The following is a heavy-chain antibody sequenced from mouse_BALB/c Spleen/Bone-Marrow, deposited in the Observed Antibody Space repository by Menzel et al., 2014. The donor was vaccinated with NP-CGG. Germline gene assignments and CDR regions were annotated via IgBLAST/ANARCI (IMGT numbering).Heavy chain of an antibody. J-gene: IGHJ4*01. V-gene: IGHV2-9*02. CDR3: ARGSYYEGAMDY. D-gene: IGHD1-1*01. Sequence: QVQLKQSGPGLVAPSQSLSVTCTASGFSLTSYGVHWVRQPPGKVLEWLGVIWAGGSTNYNSALMSRLSISKDNSKSQVFLKMNSLQTDDTAMYYCARGSYYEGAMDYWGQGTSVTVSS. CDR2: IWAGGST. CDR1: GFSLTSYG.